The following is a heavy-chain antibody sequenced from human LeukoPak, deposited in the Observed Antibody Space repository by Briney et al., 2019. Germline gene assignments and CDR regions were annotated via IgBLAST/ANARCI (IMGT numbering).Heavy chain of an antibody. J-gene: IGHJ4*02. CDR3: AKDEVGGAFNY. CDR1: GFTFSKNW. Sequence: GGSLRLACAASGFTFSKNWMSWVRQAPGQGLEWVAKIKEDGSEKYYVDSVKGRFSISRDNTKKSVDLQMNSLRAEDTAVYYCAKDEVGGAFNYWGQGTLVTVSS. D-gene: IGHD3-16*01. V-gene: IGHV3-7*01. CDR2: IKEDGSEK.